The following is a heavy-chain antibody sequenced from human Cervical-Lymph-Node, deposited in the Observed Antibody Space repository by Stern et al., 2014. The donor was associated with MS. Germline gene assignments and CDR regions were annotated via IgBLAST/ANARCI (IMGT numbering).Heavy chain of an antibody. CDR3: ARILRITIFGVVTPYFDY. V-gene: IGHV2-26*01. CDR2: IFSNDEK. D-gene: IGHD3-3*01. Sequence: QVTLKESGPVLVKPTETLTLTCTVSGFSLSNARMGVSWIRQPPGKALEWLAHIFSNDEKSYSTSLKSRLTISKDTSKSQVVLTMTNMDPVDTDTYYCARILRITIFGVVTPYFDYWGQGTLVTVSS. CDR1: GFSLSNARMG. J-gene: IGHJ4*02.